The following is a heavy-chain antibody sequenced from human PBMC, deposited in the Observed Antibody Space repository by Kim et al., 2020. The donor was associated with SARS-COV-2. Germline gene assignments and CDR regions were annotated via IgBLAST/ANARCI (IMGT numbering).Heavy chain of an antibody. CDR2: IKQDGSEK. CDR3: ARDFNAGFGEGDAFDI. V-gene: IGHV3-7*05. D-gene: IGHD3-10*01. J-gene: IGHJ3*02. CDR1: GFTFSSYW. Sequence: GGSLRLSCAASGFTFSSYWMSWVRQAPGKGLEWVANIKQDGSEKYYVDSVKGRFTISRDNAKNSLYLQMNSLRAEDTAVYYCARDFNAGFGEGDAFDIWGQGTMVTVSS.